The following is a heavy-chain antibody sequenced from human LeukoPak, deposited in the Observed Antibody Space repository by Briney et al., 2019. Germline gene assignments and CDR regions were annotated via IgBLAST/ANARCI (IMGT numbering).Heavy chain of an antibody. D-gene: IGHD5-24*01. J-gene: IGHJ4*02. CDR1: GGSISSSTYY. V-gene: IGHV4-39*01. CDR3: ARSRGWLQSHPLGY. Sequence: SETLSLTCTVSGGSISSSTYYWGWIRQPPGKGLEWIGTIYYSGSTYYNPSLTSRVTISVDTSKNQFSLKLSSVTAADTAVYYCARSRGWLQSHPLGYWGQGALVTVSS. CDR2: IYYSGST.